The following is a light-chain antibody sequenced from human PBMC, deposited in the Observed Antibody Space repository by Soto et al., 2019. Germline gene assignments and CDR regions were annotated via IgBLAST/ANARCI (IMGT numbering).Light chain of an antibody. CDR1: RSISTY. J-gene: IGKJ2*01. V-gene: IGKV3-20*01. Sequence: ETVLTQSPATLSLSPGERASLSCRASRSISTYLAWYQQKPGQAPRLLIYEALDRATGIPDRFSGSGSGTDFTLTISRLEPEDFAVYYCQQYGSSPYTFGQGTKVDI. CDR2: EAL. CDR3: QQYGSSPYT.